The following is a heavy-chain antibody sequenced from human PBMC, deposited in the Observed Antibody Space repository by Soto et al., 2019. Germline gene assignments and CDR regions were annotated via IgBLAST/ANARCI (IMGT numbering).Heavy chain of an antibody. J-gene: IGHJ6*02. CDR1: GFTFSSYA. V-gene: IGHV3-23*01. Sequence: EVQLLESGGGLVQPGGSLRLSCAASGFTFSSYAMSWVRQVPGKGLEWVSAISGSGGSTYYADSVKGRFTISRDNSKNTLYLQMNSLRAEDTAVYYCARTLITASGSSWLNWNDKIDGMDVWGQGTTVTVSS. CDR2: ISGSGGST. D-gene: IGHD1-20*01. CDR3: ARTLITASGSSWLNWNDKIDGMDV.